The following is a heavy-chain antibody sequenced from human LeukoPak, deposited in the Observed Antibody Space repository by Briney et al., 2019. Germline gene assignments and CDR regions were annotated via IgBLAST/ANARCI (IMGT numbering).Heavy chain of an antibody. CDR1: GFTLSNYA. CDR3: VRKGWVSGAIDY. J-gene: IGHJ4*02. Sequence: GSLRLSCSASGFTLSNYAMHWVRQSPGKGLEYVSALSADGNSKLYAESVKGRFTTSRDSSNNTLHLQMSSLRPEDTAVYYCVRKGWVSGAIDYWGQGTLVTVSS. V-gene: IGHV3-64D*06. CDR2: LSADGNSK. D-gene: IGHD6-13*01.